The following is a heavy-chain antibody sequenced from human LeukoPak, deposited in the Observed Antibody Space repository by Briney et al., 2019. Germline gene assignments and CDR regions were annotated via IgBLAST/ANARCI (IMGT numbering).Heavy chain of an antibody. D-gene: IGHD2-15*01. V-gene: IGHV3-23*01. Sequence: QSGGSLRLSCAASGFTFSSYAMSWVRQAPGKGLEWVSAISISGGSTYYADSVKGRFTISRDNSKNTLSLQMNSLRAEDTAVYYCARGYCSGGSCYLPPDYWDQGTLVTVSS. J-gene: IGHJ4*02. CDR3: ARGYCSGGSCYLPPDY. CDR2: ISISGGST. CDR1: GFTFSSYA.